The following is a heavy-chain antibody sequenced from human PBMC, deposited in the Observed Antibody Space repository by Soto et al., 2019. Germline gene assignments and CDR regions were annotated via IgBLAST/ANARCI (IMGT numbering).Heavy chain of an antibody. Sequence: VQLQESGPGLVKPSGTLSLTCTVSGGSISTTNWWSWVRQSPGKELEWIGEILHIGSTNYNPSLKSRGKISIDKPNSQFSLRLSSVTAAYTAVYYCASGFDSDGLYNGGHPWGQGTLVSVSS. J-gene: IGHJ5*02. CDR1: GGSISTTNW. V-gene: IGHV4-4*02. CDR3: ASGFDSDGLYNGGHP. D-gene: IGHD3-10*01. CDR2: ILHIGST.